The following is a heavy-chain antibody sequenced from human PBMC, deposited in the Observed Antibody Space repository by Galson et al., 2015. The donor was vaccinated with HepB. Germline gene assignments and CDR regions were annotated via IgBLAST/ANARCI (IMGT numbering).Heavy chain of an antibody. D-gene: IGHD3-16*01. J-gene: IGHJ4*02. V-gene: IGHV3-9*01. CDR2: ISWNSGSI. CDR3: AKAYPYGGVFDY. CDR1: GFTFDDYA. Sequence: SLRLSCAASGFTFDDYAMHWVRQAPGKGLEWVSGISWNSGSIGYADSVKGRFTISRDNAKNSLYLQMNSLRAEDTALYYCAKAYPYGGVFDYWGQGTLVTVSS.